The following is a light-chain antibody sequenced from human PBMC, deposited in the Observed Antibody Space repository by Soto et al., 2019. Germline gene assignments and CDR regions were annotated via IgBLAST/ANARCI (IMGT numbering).Light chain of an antibody. Sequence: RYLSSVSAAVGDRVTLPCRASQGIISWLAWYQQKPGKGPKLLIHDASSLERGVPSRFSGNGTGTEFTLTISNLQPDDFATYYCQQYNSYRITLGQGTRLGI. CDR2: DAS. CDR1: QGIISW. CDR3: QQYNSYRIT. J-gene: IGKJ5*01. V-gene: IGKV1-5*01.